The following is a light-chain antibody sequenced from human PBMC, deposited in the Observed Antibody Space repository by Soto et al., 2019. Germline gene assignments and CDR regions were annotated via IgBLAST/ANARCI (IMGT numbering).Light chain of an antibody. Sequence: EVVLTQSPGTLSLSPGEGATLSCRASQSVSSSYLAWYRQKPGQAPRLLIYGASSRATGIPDRFSGSGSGTDFTLTISSLEPEDFAVYYCQQRSNWPGFGQGTRLEIK. J-gene: IGKJ5*01. CDR2: GAS. CDR3: QQRSNWPG. V-gene: IGKV3D-20*02. CDR1: QSVSSSY.